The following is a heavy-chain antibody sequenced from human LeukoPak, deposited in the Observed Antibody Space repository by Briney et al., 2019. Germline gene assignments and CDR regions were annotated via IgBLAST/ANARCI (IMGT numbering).Heavy chain of an antibody. J-gene: IGHJ4*02. CDR2: IYYSGST. CDR1: GGSISSSSHC. V-gene: IGHV4-39*01. CDR3: ARRPIGGGLDY. D-gene: IGHD2/OR15-2a*01. Sequence: PSETLSLTCTVSGGSISSSSHCWGWIRQPPGKGLEWIGSIYYSGSTYYNPSLKSRVTMSVDTSKNQFSLKSTSMTAADTAVYYCARRPIGGGLDYWGQGNLVTVAS.